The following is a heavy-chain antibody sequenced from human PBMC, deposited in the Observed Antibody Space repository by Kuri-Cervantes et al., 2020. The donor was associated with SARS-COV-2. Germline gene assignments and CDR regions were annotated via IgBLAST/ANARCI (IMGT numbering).Heavy chain of an antibody. D-gene: IGHD3-22*01. J-gene: IGHJ4*02. Sequence: GESLKISCEVSGILFSASAIHWVRQASGKGLEWVANIKQDGSEEFYVDSVKGRFTVSRDNAKNSLFLQMNSLRAEDTAVYYCARDPNYYDSSANEGFDYWGQGTLVTVSS. CDR2: IKQDGSEE. CDR3: ARDPNYYDSSANEGFDY. V-gene: IGHV3-7*01. CDR1: GILFSASA.